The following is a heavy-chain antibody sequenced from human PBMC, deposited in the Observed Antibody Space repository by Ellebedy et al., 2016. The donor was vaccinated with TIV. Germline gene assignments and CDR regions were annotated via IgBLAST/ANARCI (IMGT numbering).Heavy chain of an antibody. CDR3: GRILGVSRGRSEAIDY. CDR1: GFTFSGYW. Sequence: PGGSLRLSCEVSGFTFSGYWMHWVRQAPGQGLVWVSRITTHDEKYADSVKGRFTVSRDNAKNTMYLQMNSLIAEDTAVYYCGRILGVSRGRSEAIDYWGQGSLVIVSS. CDR2: ITTHDE. J-gene: IGHJ4*02. V-gene: IGHV3-74*03. D-gene: IGHD3-10*01.